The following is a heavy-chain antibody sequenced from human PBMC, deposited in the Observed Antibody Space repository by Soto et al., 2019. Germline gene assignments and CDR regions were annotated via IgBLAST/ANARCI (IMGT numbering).Heavy chain of an antibody. J-gene: IGHJ6*02. D-gene: IGHD3-16*01. CDR2: ISWNSGSI. CDR3: AKGDGAVGVGYMDV. CDR1: GFTFDDYA. Sequence: GGSLRLSCAASGFTFDDYAMHWVRQAPGKGLEWVSGISWNSGSIGYADSVKGRFTISRDNAKNSLYLQMNSLRAEDTALYYCAKGDGAVGVGYMDVWGQGTTVTVSS. V-gene: IGHV3-9*01.